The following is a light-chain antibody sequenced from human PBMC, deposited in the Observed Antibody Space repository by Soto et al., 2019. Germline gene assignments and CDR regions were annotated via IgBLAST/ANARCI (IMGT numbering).Light chain of an antibody. V-gene: IGKV3D-20*02. Sequence: TVLTQSPGTLSLSKGERATLSCRASQSVSSSYLAWYQQKPGQAPRLLIYDASNRATGIPARFSGSGSGTDFTLTISSLEPEDFAVYYCQQRSNWPLTFGGGAKVDI. CDR3: QQRSNWPLT. CDR1: QSVSSSY. CDR2: DAS. J-gene: IGKJ4*01.